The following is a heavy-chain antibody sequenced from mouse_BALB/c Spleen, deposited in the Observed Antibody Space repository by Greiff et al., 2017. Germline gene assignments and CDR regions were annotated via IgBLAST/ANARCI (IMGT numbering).Heavy chain of an antibody. CDR2: IRNKANGYTT. J-gene: IGHJ2*01. V-gene: IGHV7-3*02. Sequence: EVKLMESGGGLVQPGGSLRLSCATSGFTFTDYYMSWVRQPPGKALEWLGFIRNKANGYTTEYSASVKGRFTISRDNSQSILYLQMNTLRAEDSATYYCARAYGNYGYFDYWGQGTTLTVSS. D-gene: IGHD2-1*01. CDR3: ARAYGNYGYFDY. CDR1: GFTFTDYY.